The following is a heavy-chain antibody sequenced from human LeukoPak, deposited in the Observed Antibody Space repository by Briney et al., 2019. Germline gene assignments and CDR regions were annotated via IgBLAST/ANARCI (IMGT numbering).Heavy chain of an antibody. CDR2: INSDGSST. CDR3: VREGRVSGYDFDC. CDR1: GFTFSSYW. Sequence: GGSLRLSCAASGFTFSSYWMHWVRQAPGKGLVWVSRINSDGSSTTYADSVKVRFTISRDNAKNTLYLQMNSLRVEDTAVYYCVREGRVSGYDFDCWGQGNLVTVSS. J-gene: IGHJ4*02. V-gene: IGHV3-74*01. D-gene: IGHD5-12*01.